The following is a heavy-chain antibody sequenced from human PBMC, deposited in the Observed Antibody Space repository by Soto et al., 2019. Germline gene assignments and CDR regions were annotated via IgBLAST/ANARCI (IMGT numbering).Heavy chain of an antibody. Sequence: GGSLRLSCAASGFTFSSYGMHWVRQAPGKGLEWVAVISYDGSNKYYADSVKGRFTISRDNSKNTLYLQMNSLRAEDTAVYYCAKDQRITIFGVVITYYYGMDVWGQGTTVTVSS. J-gene: IGHJ6*02. V-gene: IGHV3-30*18. CDR1: GFTFSSYG. CDR2: ISYDGSNK. CDR3: AKDQRITIFGVVITYYYGMDV. D-gene: IGHD3-3*01.